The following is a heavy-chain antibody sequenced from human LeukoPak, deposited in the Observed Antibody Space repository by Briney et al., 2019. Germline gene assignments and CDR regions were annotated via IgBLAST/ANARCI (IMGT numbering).Heavy chain of an antibody. Sequence: SETLSLTCTVSGGSMSSSSYYWGWIRQPPGKGLEWIGSIYYSGSTYYNPSLKSRVTISVDTSKNQFSLKLSSVTAADTAVYYCARDLRVSYYGMDVWGQGTTVTVSS. CDR3: ARDLRVSYYGMDV. CDR2: IYYSGST. CDR1: GGSMSSSSYY. J-gene: IGHJ6*02. D-gene: IGHD3-22*01. V-gene: IGHV4-39*07.